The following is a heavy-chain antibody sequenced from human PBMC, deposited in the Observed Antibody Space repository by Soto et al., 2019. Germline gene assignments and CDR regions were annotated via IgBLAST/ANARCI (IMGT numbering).Heavy chain of an antibody. J-gene: IGHJ4*02. CDR3: AKGQNSGTYRFYFDY. V-gene: IGHV3-23*01. CDR1: GITLSSYA. CDR2: ISASGGST. Sequence: GGSLRLSCAASGITLSSYAMSWVRQAPGKGPEWVSGISASGGSTSYADSVKGRFTISRDNSKNTLYLQMNSLRADDTAVYHCAKGQNSGTYRFYFDYWGQGAMVTVSS. D-gene: IGHD1-26*01.